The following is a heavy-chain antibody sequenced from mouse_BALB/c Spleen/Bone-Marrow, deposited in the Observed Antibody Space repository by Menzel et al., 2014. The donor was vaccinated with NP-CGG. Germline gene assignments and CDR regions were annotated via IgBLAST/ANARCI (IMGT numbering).Heavy chain of an antibody. Sequence: QVQLQQFGAELARPGASVKLSCKASGYTFTSYWMQWVKQRPGQGLEWIGAIYPGDGDTRYTQKFKGKATLTADKSSSTAHMQLSSLASEDSAVYYCAREGSSPYYFDYWGQGTTLTVSS. V-gene: IGHV1-87*01. J-gene: IGHJ2*01. CDR1: GYTFTSYW. D-gene: IGHD1-1*01. CDR3: AREGSSPYYFDY. CDR2: IYPGDGDT.